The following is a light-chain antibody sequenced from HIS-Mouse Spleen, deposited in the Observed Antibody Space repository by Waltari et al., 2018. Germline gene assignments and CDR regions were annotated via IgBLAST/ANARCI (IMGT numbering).Light chain of an antibody. CDR1: SSDVGSYTL. Sequence: SALTQPASVSGSPGQSITISCTGTSSDVGSYTLVSWYQQHPGKAPKLMIYEGSKRPSGVSNRFSGSKSGNTASLTISGLQAEDEADYYCCSYAGSSTLGVFGGGTKLTVL. CDR3: CSYAGSSTLGV. J-gene: IGLJ2*01. CDR2: EGS. V-gene: IGLV2-23*01.